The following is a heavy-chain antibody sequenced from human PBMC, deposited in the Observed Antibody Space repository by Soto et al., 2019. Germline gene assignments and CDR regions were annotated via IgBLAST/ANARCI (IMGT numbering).Heavy chain of an antibody. V-gene: IGHV3-74*01. D-gene: IGHD3-22*01. CDR2: IKNDGSST. CDR3: ARRFRDSCGSYPFDP. Sequence: EVQLVESGGGLVQPGGSLRLSCAASGFTFSNYWMHWVRQAPGKGLVWVSRIKNDGSSTGYADSVKGRFTIARDNAKNTLYLEMNGLRAEDTAVYYCARRFRDSCGSYPFDPWGQGTLVTVSS. J-gene: IGHJ5*02. CDR1: GFTFSNYW.